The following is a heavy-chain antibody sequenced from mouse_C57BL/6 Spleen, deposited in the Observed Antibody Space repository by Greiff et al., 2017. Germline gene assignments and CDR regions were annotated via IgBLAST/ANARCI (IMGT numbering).Heavy chain of an antibody. J-gene: IGHJ2*02. V-gene: IGHV1-74*01. CDR2: IHPSDSDT. CDR1: GYTFTSYW. CDR3: TILIGDYFDY. Sequence: VQLQQPGAELVKPGASVKVSCKASGYTFTSYWMHWVKQRPGQGLAWIGRIHPSDSDTNYNQKFKGKATLPVDKSSSSAYLPLSSLTSEDYAVYYCTILIGDYFDYWGQGTSLTVSS. D-gene: IGHD2-14*01.